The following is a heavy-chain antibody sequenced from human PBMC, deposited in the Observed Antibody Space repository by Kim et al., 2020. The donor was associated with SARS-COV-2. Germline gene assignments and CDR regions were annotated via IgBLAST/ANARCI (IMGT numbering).Heavy chain of an antibody. J-gene: IGHJ4*02. Sequence: SVKGRFTISRDNAKNSLYLQMNSLRAEDTAVYYCARAPFYCSSTSCQFDYWGQGTLVTVSS. D-gene: IGHD2-2*01. V-gene: IGHV3-11*05. CDR3: ARAPFYCSSTSCQFDY.